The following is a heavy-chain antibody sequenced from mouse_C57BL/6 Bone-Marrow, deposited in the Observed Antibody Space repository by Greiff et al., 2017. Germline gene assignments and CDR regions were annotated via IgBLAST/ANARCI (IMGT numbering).Heavy chain of an antibody. CDR2: ISYDGSN. D-gene: IGHD1-1*01. V-gene: IGHV3-6*01. Sequence: EVKLMESGPGLVKPSQSLSLTCSVTGYSITSGYYWNWIRQFPGNKLEWMGYISYDGSNNYNPSLKNRISITRDTSKNQFFLKLNSVTTEDTATYYCARDYYDGGYWGQGTLVTVSA. J-gene: IGHJ3*01. CDR1: GYSITSGYY. CDR3: ARDYYDGGY.